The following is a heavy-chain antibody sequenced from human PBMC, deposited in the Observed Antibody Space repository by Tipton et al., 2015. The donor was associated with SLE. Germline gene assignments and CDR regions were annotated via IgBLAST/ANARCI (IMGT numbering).Heavy chain of an antibody. Sequence: TLSLTCAVYGGSFSGYYLGWIRQPPGKRVEWVGSIYHTGTTYYNPSLKSRVTISVDTSKNQFPLRLTSVTAADTAVYYCATNWNWGQGTMVTVSS. CDR3: ATNWN. J-gene: IGHJ3*01. V-gene: IGHV4-38-2*01. CDR1: GGSFSGYY. CDR2: IYHTGTT. D-gene: IGHD1-1*01.